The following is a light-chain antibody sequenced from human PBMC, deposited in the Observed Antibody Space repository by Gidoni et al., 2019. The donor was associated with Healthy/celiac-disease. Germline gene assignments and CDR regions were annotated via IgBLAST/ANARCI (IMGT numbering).Light chain of an antibody. CDR1: QSISSW. J-gene: IGKJ2*01. V-gene: IGKV1-5*03. Sequence: DIQMTQSPSTLSASVGDRVTITCRASQSISSWLAWYQQKPGKAPKLLIYKASSLESGVPSRFSGSGSGTEFTLTISSLQPDDFATYYCQQYNLFGVYTFGQXTKLEIK. CDR2: KAS. CDR3: QQYNLFGVYT.